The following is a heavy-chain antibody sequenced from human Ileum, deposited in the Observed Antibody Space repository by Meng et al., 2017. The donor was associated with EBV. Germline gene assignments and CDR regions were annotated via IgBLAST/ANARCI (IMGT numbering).Heavy chain of an antibody. CDR2: IDSDGSST. J-gene: IGHJ4*02. CDR1: RFIFSSYW. V-gene: IGHV3-74*03. Sequence: VKLVESGGGLVQPGGSLRLSFVGSRFIFSSYWMHWVRQVPGKGLVWVSRIDSDGSSTTYADSVKGRFTISRDNDKNTLYLQMNSLRVDDTAVYFCAREGSGYDYLGYWGQGTLVTVSS. CDR3: AREGSGYDYLGY. D-gene: IGHD5-12*01.